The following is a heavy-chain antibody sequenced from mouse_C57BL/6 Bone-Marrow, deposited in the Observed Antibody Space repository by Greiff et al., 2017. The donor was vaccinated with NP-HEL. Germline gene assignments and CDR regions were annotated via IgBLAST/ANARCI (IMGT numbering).Heavy chain of an antibody. V-gene: IGHV2-9-1*01. CDR3: ARCYYYGSSYYAIDY. CDR2: IWTGGGT. D-gene: IGHD1-1*01. Sequence: QVQLQQSGPGLVAPSQSLSITCTVSGFSLTSYAISWVRQPPGKGLEWLGVIWTGGGTNYNSALKSRLSISKDNSKSQVFLKMNSLQTDDTARYYCARCYYYGSSYYAIDYWGQGTSVTVSS. CDR1: GFSLTSYA. J-gene: IGHJ4*01.